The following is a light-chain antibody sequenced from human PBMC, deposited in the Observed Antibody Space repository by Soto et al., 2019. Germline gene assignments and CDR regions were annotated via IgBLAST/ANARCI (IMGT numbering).Light chain of an antibody. CDR3: ETWDSNTHTV. CDR1: SGHSSYI. Sequence: QPVLTQSSSASASLGSSVKLTCTLSSGHSSYIIAWHQQQPGKAPRYLMKLEGSGSYNKGSGVPDRFSGSSSGADRYLTISLLQFEDEADYYCETWDSNTHTVFCGGTKLTVL. J-gene: IGLJ3*02. V-gene: IGLV4-60*02. CDR2: LEGSGSY.